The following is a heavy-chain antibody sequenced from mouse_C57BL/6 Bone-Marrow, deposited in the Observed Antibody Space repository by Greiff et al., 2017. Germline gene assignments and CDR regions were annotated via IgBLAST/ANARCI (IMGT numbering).Heavy chain of an antibody. D-gene: IGHD1-1*01. J-gene: IGHJ4*01. CDR1: GYTFTSYG. CDR3: ARSEYLLLRFYAMDY. V-gene: IGHV1-81*01. Sequence: LQESGAELARPGASVKLSCKASGYTFTSYGISWVKQRTGQGLEWIGEIYPRSGNTYYNEKFKGKATLTADKSSSTAYMELRSLTSEDSAVYFCARSEYLLLRFYAMDYWGQGTSVTVPS. CDR2: IYPRSGNT.